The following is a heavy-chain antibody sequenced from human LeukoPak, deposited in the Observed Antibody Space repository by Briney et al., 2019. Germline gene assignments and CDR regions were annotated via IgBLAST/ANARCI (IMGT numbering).Heavy chain of an antibody. D-gene: IGHD2-15*01. V-gene: IGHV3-7*05. CDR3: AREDQPRGTFDY. CDR2: IKQDGSER. J-gene: IGHJ4*02. CDR1: GFTFSNYW. Sequence: GGSLRLSCAASGFTFSNYWMTWVRQAPGKGLEWVANIKQDGSERYYVDSVKGRFTISRDNAKNSLYLQMNSLRAEDTALYYCAREDQPRGTFDYWSQGILVTVSS.